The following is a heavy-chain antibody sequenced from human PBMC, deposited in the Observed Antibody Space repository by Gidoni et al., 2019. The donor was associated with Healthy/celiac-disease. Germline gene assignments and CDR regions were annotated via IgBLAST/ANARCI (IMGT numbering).Heavy chain of an antibody. CDR1: GFTFSSYS. CDR2: ISSSSSYI. J-gene: IGHJ6*02. Sequence: EVQLVESGGGLVKPGGSLRLSCAASGFTFSSYSMNWVRQAPGKGLELVSSISSSSSYIYYADSVKGRFTISRDNAKNSLYLQMNSLRAEDTAVYYCAREWEGMDVWGQGTTVTVSS. V-gene: IGHV3-21*01. CDR3: AREWEGMDV. D-gene: IGHD1-26*01.